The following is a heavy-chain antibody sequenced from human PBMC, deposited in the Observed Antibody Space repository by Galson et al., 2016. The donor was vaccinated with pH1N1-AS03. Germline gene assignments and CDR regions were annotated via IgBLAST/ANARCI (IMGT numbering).Heavy chain of an antibody. J-gene: IGHJ4*02. D-gene: IGHD3-22*01. Sequence: SLRLSCAVSGFTFTNYLMTWVRQAPGKGLEWVANIKHDGGEKYYVDSVKGRFTISRDNGKNSLYLQMNSLRLEDTAVYFCARRSRDDGSGYYTDYDYFDLWGQGTLVTVSS. CDR3: ARRSRDDGSGYYTDYDYFDL. CDR1: GFTFTNYL. CDR2: IKHDGGEK. V-gene: IGHV3-7*03.